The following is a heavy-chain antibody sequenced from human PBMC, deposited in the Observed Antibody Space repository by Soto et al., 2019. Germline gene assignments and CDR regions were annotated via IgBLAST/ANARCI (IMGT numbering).Heavy chain of an antibody. CDR1: GFTFSSYS. V-gene: IGHV3-21*01. CDR3: ARDLPDSSGWYGGFDY. Sequence: GGSLRLSCAASGFTFSSYSMNWVRQAPGKGLEWVSSISSSSSYIYYADSVKGRSTISRDNAKNSLYLQMNSLRAEDTAVYYCARDLPDSSGWYGGFDYWGQGTLVTVSS. D-gene: IGHD6-19*01. CDR2: ISSSSSYI. J-gene: IGHJ4*02.